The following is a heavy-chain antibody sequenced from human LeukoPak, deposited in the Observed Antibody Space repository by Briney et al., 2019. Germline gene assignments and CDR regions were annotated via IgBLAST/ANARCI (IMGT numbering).Heavy chain of an antibody. J-gene: IGHJ6*02. CDR1: GFPFSSYE. D-gene: IGHD5-12*01. Sequence: GGSLRLSCAASGFPFSSYEMNWVRQAPGKGLEWVSGISGGGGSINNADSVKGRFTISRDNSKNTLYLQMDSLRAEDTAVYYCAKSRGYYYYYDMDVWGQGNTVTVSS. V-gene: IGHV3-23*01. CDR3: AKSRGYYYYYDMDV. CDR2: ISGGGGSI.